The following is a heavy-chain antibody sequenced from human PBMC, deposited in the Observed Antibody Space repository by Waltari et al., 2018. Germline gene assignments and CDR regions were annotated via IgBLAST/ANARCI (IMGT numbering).Heavy chain of an antibody. CDR3: ARQATTDAFDI. Sequence: EVQRVESGGGWVQPGACLRPAWSPAGFTVSTDATICGRPGPGEGIEYVSAISSNVGSTYYANSVKGRFTLSRETSADTVEHHMGRQRAEEMTVYYCARQATTDAFDIWGQGTLVTVSS. V-gene: IGHV3-64*01. CDR2: ISSNVGST. D-gene: IGHD4-17*01. J-gene: IGHJ3*02. CDR1: GFTVSTDA.